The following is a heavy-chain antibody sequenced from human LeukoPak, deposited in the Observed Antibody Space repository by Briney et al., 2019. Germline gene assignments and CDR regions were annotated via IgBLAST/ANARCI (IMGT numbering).Heavy chain of an antibody. J-gene: IGHJ4*02. CDR2: INTDGSST. D-gene: IGHD2-15*01. Sequence: QPGGSLILSCAASGFTFGSYWMHWVRPAPGKGLVWVSRINTDGSSTSDADSVRGRVTISRDNAKNTLYLQMNSLSAEDTAVYYCARAGYCSGGSCYFDHWGQGTQVIVSS. V-gene: IGHV3-74*01. CDR1: GFTFGSYW. CDR3: ARAGYCSGGSCYFDH.